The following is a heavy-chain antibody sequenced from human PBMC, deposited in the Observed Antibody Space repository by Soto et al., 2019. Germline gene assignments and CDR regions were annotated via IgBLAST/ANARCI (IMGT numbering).Heavy chain of an antibody. CDR3: ARASAFLVGSTCYFDY. J-gene: IGHJ4*02. CDR2: ISGHDGKT. CDR1: GYTFANYG. D-gene: IGHD2-15*01. Sequence: QVELKQSGAAVKKPGASVKVSCRASGYTFANYGITWVRLAPGQGLQWMGWISGHDGKTKSNKNLQGRITMTTDTSTNSAYLELKNLKSEDTAIYYCARASAFLVGSTCYFDYWGQGTLVSVSS. V-gene: IGHV1-18*04.